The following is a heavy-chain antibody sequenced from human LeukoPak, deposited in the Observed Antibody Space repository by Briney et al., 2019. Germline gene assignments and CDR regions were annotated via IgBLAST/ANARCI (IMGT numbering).Heavy chain of an antibody. Sequence: GESLKISCKGSGYSFTSYWIGWVRQMPGQGLEWMGIIYPGDSDTRYSPSFQGQVTISADKSISTAYLQWSSLKASDTAMYYCARHRGGSGSYYNVFVYWGQGTLVTVSS. CDR2: IYPGDSDT. V-gene: IGHV5-51*01. CDR1: GYSFTSYW. J-gene: IGHJ4*02. CDR3: ARHRGGSGSYYNVFVY. D-gene: IGHD3-10*01.